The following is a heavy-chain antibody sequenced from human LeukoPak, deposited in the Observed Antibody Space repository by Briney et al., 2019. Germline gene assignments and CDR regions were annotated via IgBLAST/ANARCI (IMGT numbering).Heavy chain of an antibody. CDR3: ARPTVTNYYYYMDV. CDR2: IIPIFGTA. CDR1: GGTFSSYV. V-gene: IGHV1-69*05. Sequence: SVKVSCKASGGTFSSYVISWVRQAPGQGLEWMGGIIPIFGTANYAQKFQGRVTITTDESTSTAYKELSSLRSEDTAVYYCARPTVTNYYYYMDVWGKGTTVTVSS. J-gene: IGHJ6*03. D-gene: IGHD4-11*01.